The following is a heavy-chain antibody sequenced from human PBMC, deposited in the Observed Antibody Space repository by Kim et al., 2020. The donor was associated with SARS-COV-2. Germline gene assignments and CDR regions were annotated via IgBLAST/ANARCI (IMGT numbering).Heavy chain of an antibody. J-gene: IGHJ2*01. CDR1: GFTFSGYA. V-gene: IGHV3-23*01. CDR3: AKVGTGYWYFDL. Sequence: GGSLRLSCAASGFTFSGYAMSWVRQAPGKGLEWVSGISGGGGSTYYADSVKGRFTISRDNSKNTLSVQMNSLRADDTAVYYCAKVGTGYWYFDLWGRGTLVTGSS. CDR2: ISGGGGST. D-gene: IGHD7-27*01.